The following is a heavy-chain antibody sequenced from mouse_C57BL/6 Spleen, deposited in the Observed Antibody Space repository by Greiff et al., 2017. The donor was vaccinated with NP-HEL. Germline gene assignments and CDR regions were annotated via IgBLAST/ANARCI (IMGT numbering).Heavy chain of an antibody. D-gene: IGHD1-1*02. CDR1: GYTFTSYW. V-gene: IGHV1-61*01. J-gene: IGHJ2*01. CDR2: IYPSDSET. Sequence: QVQLQQPGAELVRPGSSVKLSCKASGYTFTSYWMDWVKQRPGQGLEWIGNIYPSDSETHYNQKFKDKATLTVDKSSSTAYMQLSSLTSEDSAVYYCARDWWETCDYWGQGTTLTVSS. CDR3: ARDWWETCDY.